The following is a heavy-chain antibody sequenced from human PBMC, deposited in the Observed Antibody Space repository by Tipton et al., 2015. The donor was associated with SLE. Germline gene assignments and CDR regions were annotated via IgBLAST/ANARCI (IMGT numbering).Heavy chain of an antibody. V-gene: IGHV3-21*04. CDR1: GFTLSTYT. Sequence: SLRLSCAASGFTLSTYTVNWVRQAPGKGLEWVSSSSSVTSYIAYADSLKGRFTISRDNAKNSLYLQMNSLTAEDTALYYCAKAGTYTWGTDRDYLDSWGQGTLVTVSS. D-gene: IGHD3-16*01. CDR3: AKAGTYTWGTDRDYLDS. J-gene: IGHJ4*02. CDR2: SSSVTSYI.